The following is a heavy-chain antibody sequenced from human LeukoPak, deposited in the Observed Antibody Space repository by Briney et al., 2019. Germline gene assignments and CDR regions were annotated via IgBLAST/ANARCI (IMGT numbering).Heavy chain of an antibody. CDR2: MNPNSGNT. J-gene: IGHJ4*02. Sequence: ASVKVSCKASGYTFTSYDINWVRQATGQGLEWMGGMNPNSGNTGYAQKFQGRVTMTRNTSISTAYMELSSLRSEDTAVYYCARVSYDSIVGATWAFDYWGQGTLVTVSS. CDR3: ARVSYDSIVGATWAFDY. D-gene: IGHD1-26*01. CDR1: GYTFTSYD. V-gene: IGHV1-8*01.